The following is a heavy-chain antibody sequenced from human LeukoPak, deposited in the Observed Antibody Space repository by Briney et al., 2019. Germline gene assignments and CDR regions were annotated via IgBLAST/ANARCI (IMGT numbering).Heavy chain of an antibody. D-gene: IGHD5-24*01. CDR2: IRYDGSNK. CDR1: GFTFSSYG. Sequence: PGGSLRLSCAASGFTFSSYGMHWVRQAPGKGLEWEAFIRYDGSNKYYADSVKVRFTISRDNSKNTLYLQMNSLRAEDTAVYYCAKDLQMATITPFDYWGQGTLVTVSS. J-gene: IGHJ4*02. CDR3: AKDLQMATITPFDY. V-gene: IGHV3-30*02.